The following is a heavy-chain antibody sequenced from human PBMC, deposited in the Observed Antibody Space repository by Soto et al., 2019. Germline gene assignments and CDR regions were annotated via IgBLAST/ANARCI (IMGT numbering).Heavy chain of an antibody. Sequence: GASVKVSCKASGYTFTSYYMHWVRQAPGQGLERMGKINPSGGSTSDAQKYQGRVTMTRDTSTSTVYMELSSLRSEDTAVYYCASKVPAGKMGPLGYYYYYGMDVWGQGTTVTVSS. CDR1: GYTFTSYY. CDR3: ASKVPAGKMGPLGYYYYYGMDV. V-gene: IGHV1-46*01. J-gene: IGHJ6*02. CDR2: INPSGGST. D-gene: IGHD2-2*01.